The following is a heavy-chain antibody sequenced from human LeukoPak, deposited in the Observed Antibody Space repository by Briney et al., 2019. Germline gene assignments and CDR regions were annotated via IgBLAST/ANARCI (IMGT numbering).Heavy chain of an antibody. Sequence: GGSLRLSCAASGFIFSTYGMHWVRQAPGKGLEWVAVISYDGSNKYYADSVKGRFTISRDNSKNTLYLQMNSLRAENTAVYYCARDFMDDHGYNYILDYWGQGTLVTVSS. D-gene: IGHD5-24*01. CDR3: ARDFMDDHGYNYILDY. J-gene: IGHJ4*02. V-gene: IGHV3-30*19. CDR2: ISYDGSNK. CDR1: GFIFSTYG.